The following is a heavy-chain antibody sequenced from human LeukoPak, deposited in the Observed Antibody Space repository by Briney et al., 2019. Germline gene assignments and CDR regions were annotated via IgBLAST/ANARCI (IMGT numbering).Heavy chain of an antibody. CDR3: ARDIAGYCSGGSCYKNWFDP. CDR1: GGSFSGYY. CDR2: INHSGST. V-gene: IGHV4-34*01. D-gene: IGHD2-15*01. J-gene: IGHJ5*02. Sequence: SETLSLTCAVYGGSFSGYYWSWIRQPPGKGLEWIGEINHSGSTNYNPSLKSRVTISVDTSKNQFSLKLSSVTAADTAVYYCARDIAGYCSGGSCYKNWFDPWGQGTLVTVSS.